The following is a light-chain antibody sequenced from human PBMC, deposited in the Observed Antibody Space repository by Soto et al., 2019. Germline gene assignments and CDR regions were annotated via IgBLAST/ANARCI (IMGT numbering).Light chain of an antibody. CDR3: CLYAGSNTVL. Sequence: QSALTQPRSVSGSPGQSVTISCTGTGSDVGGYNYVSWYQQHPGKAPKLMIYDVTKRPSGVPDRFSGFKSGSTASLTISGLQAEDEADYYCCLYAGSNTVLFGGGTKLTVL. CDR2: DVT. CDR1: GSDVGGYNY. J-gene: IGLJ2*01. V-gene: IGLV2-11*01.